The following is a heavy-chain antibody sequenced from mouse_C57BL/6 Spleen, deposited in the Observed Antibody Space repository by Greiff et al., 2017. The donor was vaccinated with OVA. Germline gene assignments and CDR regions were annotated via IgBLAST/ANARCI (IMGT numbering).Heavy chain of an antibody. CDR2: IDPSDSYT. Sequence: VQLQQPGAELVKPGASVKLSCKASGYTFTSYWMQWVKQRPGQGLEWIGEIDPSDSYTNYNQKFKGKATLTVDTSSSTAYMQLRSLTSEDSAVYYCARGELGRGDYWGQGTTLTVSS. CDR1: GYTFTSYW. D-gene: IGHD4-1*01. CDR3: ARGELGRGDY. V-gene: IGHV1-50*01. J-gene: IGHJ2*01.